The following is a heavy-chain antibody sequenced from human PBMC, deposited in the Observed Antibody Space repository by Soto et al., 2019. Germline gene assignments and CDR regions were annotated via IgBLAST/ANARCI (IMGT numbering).Heavy chain of an antibody. CDR2: IIPIFGTA. V-gene: IGHV1-69*01. D-gene: IGHD1-1*01. CDR3: TRTGTSTVIDP. CDR1: GGTFSSYA. J-gene: IGHJ5*02. Sequence: VKVSCKASGGTFSSYAISWVRQAPGQGLEWMGGIIPIFGTANYAQKFQGRVTITADESTSTAYMELNSLRSEDTAVYYCTRTGTSTVIDPWGQGTLVTVSS.